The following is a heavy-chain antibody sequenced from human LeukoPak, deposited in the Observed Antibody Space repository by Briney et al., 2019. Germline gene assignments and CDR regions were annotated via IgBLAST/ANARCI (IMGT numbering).Heavy chain of an antibody. J-gene: IGHJ4*02. CDR2: IYPGDSDT. CDR3: ARQKDYYDPSWDY. CDR1: GYSFTSYW. Sequence: GESLKISCKGSGYSFTSYWIGWVRQVPGKGLEWMGIIYPGDSDTRYSPSFQGQVTISADKSISTAYLQWSSLKASDTAMYYRARQKDYYDPSWDYWGQGTLVTVSS. D-gene: IGHD3-22*01. V-gene: IGHV5-51*01.